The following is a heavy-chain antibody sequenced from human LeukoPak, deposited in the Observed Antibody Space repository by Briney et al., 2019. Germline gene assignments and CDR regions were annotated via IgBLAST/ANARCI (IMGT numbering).Heavy chain of an antibody. J-gene: IGHJ4*02. V-gene: IGHV4-30-4*01. CDR2: INKSGGT. D-gene: IGHD4-17*01. CDR1: GDSISSGYYY. CDR3: ARGHESYGDYPYYFDS. Sequence: SQTLSLTCTVSGDSISSGYYYWCWIRPPAGKGLEFIGYINKSGGTYYNPPLKSRVSISIDTSKKQFSLKLTSVTAADAAVYFCARGHESYGDYPYYFDSWGQGTLVTVSS.